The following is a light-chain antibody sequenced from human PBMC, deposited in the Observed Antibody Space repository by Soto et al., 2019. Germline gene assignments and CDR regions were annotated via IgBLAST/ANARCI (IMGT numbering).Light chain of an antibody. CDR3: QQYGSSPRK. V-gene: IGKV3-20*01. CDR1: QSVSNNY. CDR2: GAS. J-gene: IGKJ1*01. Sequence: EVVLTQSPGTLSLSPGERATLSCRASQSVSNNYLAWYQQKPGQAPRLLIYGASSRATGIPDRFAGSGSGTDFTLTISRLEPEDFAVYYCQQYGSSPRKFGQGTKVEVK.